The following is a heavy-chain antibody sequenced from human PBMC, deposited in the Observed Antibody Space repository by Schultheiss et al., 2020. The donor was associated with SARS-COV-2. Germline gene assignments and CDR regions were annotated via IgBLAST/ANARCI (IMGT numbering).Heavy chain of an antibody. V-gene: IGHV4-31*03. D-gene: IGHD1-14*01. CDR3: ARGLEAGIY. CDR2: INPSGGP. J-gene: IGHJ4*02. Sequence: SETLSLTCTVSGGSISSGGYYWSWIRQHPGKGLEWIGQINPSGGPNYNPSLKSRVTISVDTSKNQFSLKLSSVTAADTAVYYCARGLEAGIYWGQGTLVTVSS. CDR1: GGSISSGGYY.